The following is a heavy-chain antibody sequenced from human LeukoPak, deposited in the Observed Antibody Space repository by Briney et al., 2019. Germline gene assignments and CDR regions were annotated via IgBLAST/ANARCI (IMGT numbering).Heavy chain of an antibody. V-gene: IGHV1-8*01. D-gene: IGHD6-13*01. CDR1: GYTFTSYD. CDR3: ARVFGDSSSWWY. CDR2: MNPNSGNT. Sequence: ASVKVSCKASGYTFTSYDINWVRQATGQGLEWMGWMNPNSGNTGYAQKFQGRVTMTRNTSISTAYMELSSLRSEDTAVYYCARVFGDSSSWWYWGRGTLVTVSS. J-gene: IGHJ4*02.